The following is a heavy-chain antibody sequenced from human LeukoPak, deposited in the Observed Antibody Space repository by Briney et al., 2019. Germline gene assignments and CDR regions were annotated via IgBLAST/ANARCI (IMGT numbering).Heavy chain of an antibody. CDR3: ARHEAPVYCGSTDCYALGWFDP. Sequence: SETLSLTCTVSGGSISSSSYYWGWIRQPPEKALEWIGCIYYSGITYYNPSLKSRVTISVDASKNQFSLKLSSVTAADTAVYYCARHEAPVYCGSTDCYALGWFDPWGQGTLVTVSS. J-gene: IGHJ5*02. D-gene: IGHD2-2*01. CDR2: IYYSGIT. CDR1: GGSISSSSYY. V-gene: IGHV4-39*01.